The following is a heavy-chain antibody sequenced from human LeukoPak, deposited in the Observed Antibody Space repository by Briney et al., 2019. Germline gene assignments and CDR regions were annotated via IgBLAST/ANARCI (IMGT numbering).Heavy chain of an antibody. Sequence: GGSLRLSCSGSGLTLSTYAMHWVRQAPGKGLEYVPAIATDGGGTYYADSVKGRFTISRDKSKNTLYLQMRSLRAEDTAVYYCMTRDTSGYWGQGTLVTVSS. CDR1: GLTLSTYA. CDR2: IATDGGGT. V-gene: IGHV3-64D*09. J-gene: IGHJ4*02. CDR3: MTRDTSGY. D-gene: IGHD3-10*01.